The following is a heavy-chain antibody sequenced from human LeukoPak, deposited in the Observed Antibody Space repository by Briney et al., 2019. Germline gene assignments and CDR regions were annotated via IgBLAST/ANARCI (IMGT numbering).Heavy chain of an antibody. D-gene: IGHD2-2*01. Sequence: VASVKVSCKASGYTFTGYYMHWVRQAPGQGLEWMGWINPNSGGTNYAQKFQGRVTMTRDTSISTAYMELSRLRSDDTAVYYCAREFVTAAISTQNWFDPWGQGILVTVSS. CDR2: INPNSGGT. CDR1: GYTFTGYY. V-gene: IGHV1-2*02. J-gene: IGHJ5*02. CDR3: AREFVTAAISTQNWFDP.